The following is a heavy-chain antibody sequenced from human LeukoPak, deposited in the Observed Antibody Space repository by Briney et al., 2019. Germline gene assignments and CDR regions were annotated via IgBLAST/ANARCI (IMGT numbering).Heavy chain of an antibody. D-gene: IGHD5-12*01. CDR3: ARGGGSGYDPFDY. CDR2: IYSGGST. CDR1: GFTVSSSY. Sequence: PGGSLRLSCAASGFTVSSSYMSWVRQAPGKGLEWVSVIYSGGSTYYADSVKGRFTISRHISENTLYLQMHSLRPEDTAVYYCARGGGSGYDPFDYWGQGTLVTVSS. J-gene: IGHJ4*02. V-gene: IGHV3-53*04.